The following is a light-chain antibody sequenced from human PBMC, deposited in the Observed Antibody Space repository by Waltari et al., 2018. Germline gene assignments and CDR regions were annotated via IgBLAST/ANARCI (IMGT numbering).Light chain of an antibody. V-gene: IGKV1-5*03. Sequence: ITGPACATVLTWLALYQRKPGKAPKLLIYKASSLESGVPSRFSGSASGTEFTLTISSLQPDDSATYYCLQYHSYSKFGQGTKLEIK. J-gene: IGKJ2*01. CDR1: ATVLTW. CDR2: KAS. CDR3: LQYHSYSK.